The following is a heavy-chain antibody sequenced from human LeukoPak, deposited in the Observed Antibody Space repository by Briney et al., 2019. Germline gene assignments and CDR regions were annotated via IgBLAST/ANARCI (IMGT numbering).Heavy chain of an antibody. CDR3: AKDPVGSYYFDY. J-gene: IGHJ4*02. CDR2: ISGSGGST. Sequence: PGGSLRLSCAASGFTFSSYAMSWVRQAPGKGLEWVSAISGSGGSTYYADSVKGRFTVSRDNSKNTLYLQMNSLRAEDTAVYYCAKDPVGSYYFDYWGQGTLVTVSS. V-gene: IGHV3-23*01. D-gene: IGHD1-26*01. CDR1: GFTFSSYA.